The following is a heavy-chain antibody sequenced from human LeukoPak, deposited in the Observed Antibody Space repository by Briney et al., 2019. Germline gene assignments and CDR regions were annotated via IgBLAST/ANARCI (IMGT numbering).Heavy chain of an antibody. V-gene: IGHV3-30-3*01. D-gene: IGHD1-26*01. J-gene: IGHJ6*03. CDR3: ARDSGYEYYYYMDV. CDR2: ISYDGSNK. Sequence: GRSLRLSCAASGFTFSSYAMHWVRQAPGKGLEWVAVISYDGSNKYYADSVKGRFTISRDNSKNTLYLQMNSLRAEDTAVYYCARDSGYEYYYYMDVWGKGTTVTVSS. CDR1: GFTFSSYA.